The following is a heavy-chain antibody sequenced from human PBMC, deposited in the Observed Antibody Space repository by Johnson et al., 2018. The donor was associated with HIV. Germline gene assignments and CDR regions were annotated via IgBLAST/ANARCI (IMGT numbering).Heavy chain of an antibody. CDR2: IRYDGSIK. J-gene: IGHJ3*02. Sequence: QVQLVESGGGVVQPGGSLRLSCAASGFTFSSYGMHWVRQAPGKGLEWVAFIRYDGSIKYYADSVKGRFPTSRDNSKNTLYLQMGSLRAEDMAVYYCARVAYYYDSSDDDAFDIWGQGTMVTVSS. D-gene: IGHD3-22*01. CDR3: ARVAYYYDSSDDDAFDI. CDR1: GFTFSSYG. V-gene: IGHV3-30*02.